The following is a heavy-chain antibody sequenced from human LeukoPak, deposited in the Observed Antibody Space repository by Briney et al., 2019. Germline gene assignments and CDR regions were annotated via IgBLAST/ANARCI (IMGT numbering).Heavy chain of an antibody. J-gene: IGHJ6*02. V-gene: IGHV3-21*04. Sequence: SGGSLRLSCAASGFTFSSYSMNWVRQAPGKGLEWVSSISSSSSYIYYADSVKGRFTISRDNAKNSLYLQMNSLRAEDTAIYYCAKSSDSSGRYTHGMDVWGQGTTVTVSS. CDR2: ISSSSSYI. CDR1: GFTFSSYS. D-gene: IGHD3-22*01. CDR3: AKSSDSSGRYTHGMDV.